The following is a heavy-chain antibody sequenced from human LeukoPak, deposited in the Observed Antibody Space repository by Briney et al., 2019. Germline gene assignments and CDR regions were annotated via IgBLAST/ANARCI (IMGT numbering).Heavy chain of an antibody. V-gene: IGHV1-24*01. CDR1: GYTLTELS. Sequence: ASVKVSCKVSGYTLTELSMHWVRQAPGKGLEWMGGFGPEDGETIYAQKFQGRVTMTEDTSTDTAYMELSSLRSEDTAVYYCATDPQVICLTHECPGEEWGQGTLVTVSS. J-gene: IGHJ4*02. CDR2: FGPEDGET. CDR3: ATDPQVICLTHECPGEE. D-gene: IGHD3-10*01.